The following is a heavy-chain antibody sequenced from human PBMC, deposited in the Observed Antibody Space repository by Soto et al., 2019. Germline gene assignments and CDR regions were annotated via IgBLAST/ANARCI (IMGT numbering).Heavy chain of an antibody. CDR3: ERFMAVATPGTDF. D-gene: IGHD6-13*01. CDR2: INYKSSHI. V-gene: IGHV3-21*01. CDR1: GFTFRNYS. Sequence: PGGSLRLSCAASGFTFRNYSMNWVRQAPGKGLEWVASINYKSSHIYYADSVKGRFTISRDNTKNSLSLQMNNLRAEDTAVYYCERFMAVATPGTDFWGQGPPVTVYS. J-gene: IGHJ4*02.